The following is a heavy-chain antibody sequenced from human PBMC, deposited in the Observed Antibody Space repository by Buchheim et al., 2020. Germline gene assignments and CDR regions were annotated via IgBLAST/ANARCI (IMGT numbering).Heavy chain of an antibody. D-gene: IGHD2-15*01. V-gene: IGHV1-69*12. Sequence: QVQLVQSGAEVKKPGSSVKVSCKASGGTFSSYAISWVRQAPGQGLEWMGGIIPIFGTANYAQKFQGRVTITADESTSTAHMELSSLRSEDTAVYYCARDQGIVVVVAATDYYYGMDVWGQGTT. J-gene: IGHJ6*02. CDR1: GGTFSSYA. CDR2: IIPIFGTA. CDR3: ARDQGIVVVVAATDYYYGMDV.